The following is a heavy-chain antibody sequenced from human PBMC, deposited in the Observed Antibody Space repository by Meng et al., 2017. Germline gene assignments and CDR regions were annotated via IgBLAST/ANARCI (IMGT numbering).Heavy chain of an antibody. D-gene: IGHD5-24*01. Sequence: SVKVSCKASGGTFSSYAISWVRQAPGQGLEWMGGIIPIFGTANYAQKFQGRVTITTDESTSTAYMELSSLRSEDTAVYYCARAGEMATITDAFDIWDQGTMVTVSS. CDR3: ARAGEMATITDAFDI. J-gene: IGHJ3*02. CDR2: IIPIFGTA. CDR1: GGTFSSYA. V-gene: IGHV1-69*05.